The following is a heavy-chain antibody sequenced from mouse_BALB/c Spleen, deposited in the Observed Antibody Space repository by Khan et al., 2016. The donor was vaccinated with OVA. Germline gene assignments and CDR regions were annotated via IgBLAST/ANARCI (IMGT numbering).Heavy chain of an antibody. CDR1: GFALTSYG. D-gene: IGHD2-3*01. V-gene: IGHV2-9*02. Sequence: QVQLKESEPGLVAPSQSLSITCTVSGFALTSYGVHWVRQPPGKGLEWLGVIWAGGSTNYNSALMSRLPISKDNSKSQVFLQMNSLKTDDTAMYYSARIHDGYYYNVDYWGQGTAVTVSS. CDR2: IWAGGST. J-gene: IGHJ4*01. CDR3: ARIHDGYYYNVDY.